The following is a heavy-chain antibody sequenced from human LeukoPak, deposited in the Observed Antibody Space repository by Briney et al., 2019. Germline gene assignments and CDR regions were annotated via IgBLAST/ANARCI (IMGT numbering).Heavy chain of an antibody. D-gene: IGHD6-19*01. V-gene: IGHV3-23*05. CDR2: IFASGSTT. CDR3: ARTIAVNGGDFDY. Sequence: SGGSLRLSCAASGFTFSGYAMNWVRQAPGKGLEWVSLIFASGSTTKYADSVKGRFTISRDNAKNTLYLQMNSLRAEDTALYYCARTIAVNGGDFDYWGRGTLVTVSS. CDR1: GFTFSGYA. J-gene: IGHJ4*02.